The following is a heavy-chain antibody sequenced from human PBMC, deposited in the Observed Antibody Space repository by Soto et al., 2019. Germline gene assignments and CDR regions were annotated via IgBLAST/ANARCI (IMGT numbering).Heavy chain of an antibody. Sequence: GESLKISCKGSGYSFTSYWIGWVRQMPGKGLEWMGIIYPGDSDTRYSPSFQGQVTISADKSISTAYLQWSSLKASDTAMYYCARSTPENYGSGSYLHYYYYGMDVPGQATTVTVSS. CDR3: ARSTPENYGSGSYLHYYYYGMDV. CDR1: GYSFTSYW. D-gene: IGHD3-10*01. J-gene: IGHJ6*02. CDR2: IYPGDSDT. V-gene: IGHV5-51*01.